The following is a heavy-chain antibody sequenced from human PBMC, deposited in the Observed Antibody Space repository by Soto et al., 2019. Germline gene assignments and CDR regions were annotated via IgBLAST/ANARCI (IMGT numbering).Heavy chain of an antibody. CDR2: ISKSDYT. V-gene: IGHV3-21*01. J-gene: IGHJ4*02. Sequence: GGSLRLSCTVSGFAFNNYGINWVRQAPGKGLEWVSSISKSDYTYYSDSVKGRFTISRDNAKNSVSLQMNTLRVEDTAVYYCAREDSIIIPAVSDFWGLGTLVTVS. CDR1: GFAFNNYG. D-gene: IGHD3-22*01. CDR3: AREDSIIIPAVSDF.